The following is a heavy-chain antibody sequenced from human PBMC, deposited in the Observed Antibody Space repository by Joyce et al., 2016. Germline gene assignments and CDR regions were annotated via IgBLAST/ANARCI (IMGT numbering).Heavy chain of an antibody. V-gene: IGHV1-2*06. D-gene: IGHD1-26*01. CDR3: ARDIMGSYDY. CDR1: GYSFTNHD. J-gene: IGHJ4*02. CDR2: MRPNPGGT. Sequence: QVQMLQSGTEVKKPGASVKVSCKGSGYSFTNHDIHWGRQAPGQGLEWMGRMRPNPGGTTYAQTVQGRVTMTRDTSISTAYIELSSLTSDDTAVYYCARDIMGSYDYWGQGALVTVSS.